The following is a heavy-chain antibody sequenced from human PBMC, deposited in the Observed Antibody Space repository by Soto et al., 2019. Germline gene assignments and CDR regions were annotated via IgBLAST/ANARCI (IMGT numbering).Heavy chain of an antibody. D-gene: IGHD5-18*01. CDR3: ARASPVVTDV. V-gene: IGHV4-30-4*01. Sequence: QVQLQESGPGLVKPSQTLSLTCTVSGGSISRGDYYWSWIRQPPGKGLEWIGYIYYSGSTYYNPYLKSRVTISVDTSKNQFALKLSSVTAADTAVYYCARASPVVTDVWGQGTTVTVSS. J-gene: IGHJ6*02. CDR2: IYYSGST. CDR1: GGSISRGDYY.